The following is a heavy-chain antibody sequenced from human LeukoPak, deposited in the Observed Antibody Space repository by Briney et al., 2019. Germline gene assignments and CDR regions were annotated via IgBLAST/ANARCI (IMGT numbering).Heavy chain of an antibody. V-gene: IGHV4-39*07. J-gene: IGHJ4*02. CDR1: GGSISSSSYY. Sequence: KPSETLSLTCTVSGGSISSSSYYWGWIRQPPGKGLEWIGSIYYSGSTYYNPSLKSRVTISVDTSKNQFSLKLSSVTAADTAVYYCAREVKDYYDSSGYSNGFDYWGQGTLVTVSS. CDR3: AREVKDYYDSSGYSNGFDY. D-gene: IGHD3-22*01. CDR2: IYYSGST.